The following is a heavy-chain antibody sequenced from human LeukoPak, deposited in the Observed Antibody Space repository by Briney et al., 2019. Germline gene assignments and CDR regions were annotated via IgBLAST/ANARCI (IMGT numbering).Heavy chain of an antibody. CDR3: SYGDYGD. V-gene: IGHV3-30*03. Sequence: GGSLRLSCAASGFTFSSYGMHGVREAPGKGLEWVAVISYDGSNKYYADSVKGRFTISRDNSKNTLYLQMNSLRAEDTAVYYCSYGDYGDWGQGTLVTVSS. D-gene: IGHD4-17*01. CDR2: ISYDGSNK. CDR1: GFTFSSYG. J-gene: IGHJ4*02.